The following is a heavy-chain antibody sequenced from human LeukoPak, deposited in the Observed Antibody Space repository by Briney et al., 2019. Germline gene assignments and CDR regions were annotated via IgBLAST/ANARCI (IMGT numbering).Heavy chain of an antibody. D-gene: IGHD3-22*01. CDR3: AKDKYHDSSGTFDY. Sequence: PGGSLRRSCAVSGFTFNIYAMSWVRQAPGKGLEWVSRISASGGGTFYAGSVEGRFIISRDNSKNTLSLQMNSLRAEDTAIYYCAKDKYHDSSGTFDYWGQGTLSPSPQ. CDR1: GFTFNIYA. CDR2: ISASGGGT. V-gene: IGHV3-23*01. J-gene: IGHJ4*02.